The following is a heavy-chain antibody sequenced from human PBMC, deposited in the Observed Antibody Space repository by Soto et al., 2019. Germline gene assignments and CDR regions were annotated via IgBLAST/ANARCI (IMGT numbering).Heavy chain of an antibody. CDR2: ISHRGRS. CDR1: GGSFSGYY. Sequence: QVQLQQWGAGLLKPSETLSLTCAVYGGSFSGYYWSWIRQPPGKGLEWIGEISHRGRSNYSPSLKSRVTISVDPSKNQFSLKVNSVTAADTAVYYCARHGDYGGLDYWGQGILVTVSS. J-gene: IGHJ4*02. CDR3: ARHGDYGGLDY. V-gene: IGHV4-34*01. D-gene: IGHD4-17*01.